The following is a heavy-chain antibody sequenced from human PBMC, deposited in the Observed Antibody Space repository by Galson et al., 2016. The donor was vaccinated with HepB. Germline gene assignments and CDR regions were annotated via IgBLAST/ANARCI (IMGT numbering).Heavy chain of an antibody. J-gene: IGHJ4*02. CDR2: VHASGTTT. CDR3: AKDLFGHSGCFDF. V-gene: IGHV3-23*01. CDR1: KFTFSNYA. Sequence: SLRLSCAASKFTFSNYAMSWFRQAPGKGLEWVSSVHASGTTTSYADPVKGRFTISRDNSKNTLYLQMHRLRAEDTAIYYCAKDLFGHSGCFDFWGQGTRVTVSS. D-gene: IGHD3-16*01.